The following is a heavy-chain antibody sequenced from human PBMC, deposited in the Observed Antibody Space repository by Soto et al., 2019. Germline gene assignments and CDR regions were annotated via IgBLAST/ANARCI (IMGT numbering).Heavy chain of an antibody. J-gene: IGHJ6*02. CDR1: GGSFSSYS. V-gene: IGHV4-59*01. CDR2: IYYSGST. D-gene: IGHD3-22*01. CDR3: ARDYYYYSRVYRGDYYYGMDV. Sequence: SETLSLTCTVSGGSFSSYSWSWIRQPHGKGLEWNGHIYYSGSTNYTPSLKSRVTISGDTSKNQLYLKLRSVTAADTAVYYCARDYYYYSRVYRGDYYYGMDVWGQGTTVTVSS.